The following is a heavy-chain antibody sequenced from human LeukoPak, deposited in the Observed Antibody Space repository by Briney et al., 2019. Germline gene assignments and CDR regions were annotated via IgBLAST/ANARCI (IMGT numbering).Heavy chain of an antibody. Sequence: PSETLSLTCTVSGGSISSGDYYWSWIRQPPGKGLEWIGYIYYSGSTYYNPSLKSRVTMSVDTSKNQFSLKLSSVTAADTAVYYCARLSEAAAGYFDYWGQGTLVTVSS. CDR1: GGSISSGDYY. J-gene: IGHJ4*02. CDR3: ARLSEAAAGYFDY. CDR2: IYYSGST. V-gene: IGHV4-30-4*01. D-gene: IGHD6-13*01.